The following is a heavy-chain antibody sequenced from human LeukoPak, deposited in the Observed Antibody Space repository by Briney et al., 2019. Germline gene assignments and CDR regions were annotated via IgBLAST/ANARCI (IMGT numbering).Heavy chain of an antibody. CDR3: ARGGYGGSSWYY. Sequence: GGSLRLSCAASGFTVSSDYMSWVRQAPGKGLEWVSVTYADGRTYYADSVEGRFTISRDSSKNTLYLQMNSLRAEDTAVYYCARGGYGGSSWYYWGQGTLVTVSS. J-gene: IGHJ4*02. CDR2: TYADGRT. CDR1: GFTVSSDY. V-gene: IGHV3-53*01. D-gene: IGHD6-13*01.